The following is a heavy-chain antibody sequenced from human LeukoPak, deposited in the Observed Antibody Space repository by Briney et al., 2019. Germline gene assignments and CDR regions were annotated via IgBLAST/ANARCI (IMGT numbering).Heavy chain of an antibody. J-gene: IGHJ3*02. CDR1: GFTVSSNY. Sequence: GGSLRLSCAASGFTVSSNYMSWVRQAPGKGLEWVSVIYSGGSTYYADSVKGRFTISRDNSKNTLYLQMNSLRAEDTAVYYCARDAPLTGEAFDIWGQGTMVTVSS. CDR3: ARDAPLTGEAFDI. D-gene: IGHD7-27*01. CDR2: IYSGGST. V-gene: IGHV3-53*01.